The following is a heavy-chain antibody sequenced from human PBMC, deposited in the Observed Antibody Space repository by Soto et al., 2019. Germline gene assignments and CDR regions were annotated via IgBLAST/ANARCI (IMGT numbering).Heavy chain of an antibody. J-gene: IGHJ4*01. V-gene: IGHV3-7*03. CDR2: MKQDGSEI. Sequence: PGGSLRLSCAASGFTFSSYWMTWVRQAPGKGLEWVANMKQDGSEIYYVDSVKGRFTISRDNAKNSLYLQMNSLRAEDTAVYYCAREAYGDYTGNIFDYWGQGTLVTVSS. D-gene: IGHD4-17*01. CDR3: AREAYGDYTGNIFDY. CDR1: GFTFSSYW.